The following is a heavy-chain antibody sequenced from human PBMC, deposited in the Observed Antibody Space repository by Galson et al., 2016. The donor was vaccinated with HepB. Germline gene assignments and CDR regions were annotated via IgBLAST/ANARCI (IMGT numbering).Heavy chain of an antibody. CDR1: GFTLRSYA. Sequence: SLRLSCAASGFTLRSYAMHWVRQAPGRGLEWVATISYDGNNKYYADSVKGRVTISRDTSKNTLYLQMNSLRGEDTAVYYCAKDLDGYTYGYSYSDHWGQGTLVTVSS. V-gene: IGHV3-30-3*01. CDR3: AKDLDGYTYGYSYSDH. CDR2: ISYDGNNK. J-gene: IGHJ4*02. D-gene: IGHD5-18*01.